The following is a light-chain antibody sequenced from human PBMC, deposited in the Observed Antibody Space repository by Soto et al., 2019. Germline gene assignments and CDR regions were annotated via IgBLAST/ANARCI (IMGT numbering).Light chain of an antibody. J-gene: IGKJ1*01. CDR2: GAS. V-gene: IGKV3-20*01. CDR1: QSVSSTY. Sequence: EIVLTQSPGTLSLSPGERATLSCRASQSVSSTYLAWYQQKPGQAPRLLIYGASSRATGIPDRFSGSGSGTDFTLTISRLEPEDFAVYYCQQYGSSPQTFGQGNQVDIK. CDR3: QQYGSSPQT.